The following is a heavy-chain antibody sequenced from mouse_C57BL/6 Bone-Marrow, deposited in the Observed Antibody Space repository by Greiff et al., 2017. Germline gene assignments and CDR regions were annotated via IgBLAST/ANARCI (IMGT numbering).Heavy chain of an antibody. Sequence: VQLQQSGAELARPGASVKLSCKASGYTFTSYGISWVKQRTGQGLEWIGEIYPRSGNTYYNEKFKGKATLTADKSSSTAYMELRSLTSEDSAVYFCASYYSNFFYYFDYWGQGTTLIVSS. J-gene: IGHJ2*01. CDR3: ASYYSNFFYYFDY. V-gene: IGHV1-81*01. D-gene: IGHD2-5*01. CDR1: GYTFTSYG. CDR2: IYPRSGNT.